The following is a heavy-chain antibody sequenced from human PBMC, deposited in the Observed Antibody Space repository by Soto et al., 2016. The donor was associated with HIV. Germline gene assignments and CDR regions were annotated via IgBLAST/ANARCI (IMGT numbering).Heavy chain of an antibody. J-gene: IGHJ4*02. Sequence: EVQLVESGGGLVKPGGSLRLSCAASGFTFSNAWMSWVRQAPGKGLEWVGRIKSKTDGGTTDYAAPVKGRFTISRDDSKNTLYLQMNSLKTEDTAVYYCTTGDGSSGYYYTPHIDYWGQGTLVTVSS. V-gene: IGHV3-15*01. CDR2: IKSKTDGGTT. D-gene: IGHD3-22*01. CDR1: GFTFSNAW. CDR3: TTGDGSSGYYYTPHIDY.